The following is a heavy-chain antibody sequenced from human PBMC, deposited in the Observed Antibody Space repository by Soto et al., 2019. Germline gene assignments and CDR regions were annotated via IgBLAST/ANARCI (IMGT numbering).Heavy chain of an antibody. J-gene: IGHJ4*02. V-gene: IGHV3-21*01. CDR2: ISSSSSYI. CDR1: GFTFSSYS. D-gene: IGHD4-17*01. CDR3: ARDWLYGDYPFDY. Sequence: PGGSLRLSCAASGFTFSSYSMNWVRQAPGKGLEWVSSISSSSSYIYYADSVKGRFTISRDNAKNSLYLQMNSLRAEDTAVYYCARDWLYGDYPFDYWGQGTLVTVSS.